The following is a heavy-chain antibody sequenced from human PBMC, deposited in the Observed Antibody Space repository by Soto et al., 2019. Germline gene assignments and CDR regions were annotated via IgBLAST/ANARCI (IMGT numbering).Heavy chain of an antibody. CDR1: GFICSSYD. Sequence: GGSLRLSCAVSGFICSSYDMSWVRQAPGKGLEWVPTILVSGSTRYEDSVKGRFTISRDTSRNTVYLQMNSLTAGDTAVYYCAKATATGGGAFEIYGQGTMVTVSS. V-gene: IGHV3-23*01. CDR3: AKATATGGGAFEI. D-gene: IGHD2-8*02. J-gene: IGHJ3*02. CDR2: ILVSGST.